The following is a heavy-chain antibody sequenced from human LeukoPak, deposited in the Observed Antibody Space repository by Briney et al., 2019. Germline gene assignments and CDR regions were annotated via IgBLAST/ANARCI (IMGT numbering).Heavy chain of an antibody. J-gene: IGHJ4*02. CDR1: GGSISSYY. CDR2: IYYSWST. D-gene: IGHD3-9*01. CDR3: ARSKDILTGYCFDY. Sequence: PSETLSLTCTVSGGSISSYYWSWIRQPPGKGLEWIGYIYYSWSTNYNPSLKSRVTISVDTSKNQFSLKLSSVTAADTAVYYCARSKDILTGYCFDYWGQGTLVTVSS. V-gene: IGHV4-59*01.